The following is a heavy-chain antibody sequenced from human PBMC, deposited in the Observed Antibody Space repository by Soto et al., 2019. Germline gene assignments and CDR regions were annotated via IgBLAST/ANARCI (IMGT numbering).Heavy chain of an antibody. J-gene: IGHJ5*02. CDR2: ISENGGSRGGT. CDR1: GFTFNNSA. D-gene: IGHD1-26*01. CDR3: AKNQGVELVPLATVDWFDP. V-gene: IGHV3-23*01. Sequence: GGSLSLSCAASGFTFNNSAMTWVRQAPGQGLEWVASISENGGSRGGTYYADSVKGRFTISRDNSKNTLYLELNNLSAEDTAVYHCAKNQGVELVPLATVDWFDPWGQGSVVTVSS.